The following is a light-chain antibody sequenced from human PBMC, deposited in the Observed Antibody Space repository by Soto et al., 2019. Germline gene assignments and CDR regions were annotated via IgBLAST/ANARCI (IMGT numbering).Light chain of an antibody. V-gene: IGKV3-15*01. CDR3: QQYNNWPIT. CDR1: QSVSSN. CDR2: GAS. Sequence: EIVMTQSPATLSVSPGERVTLSCRASQSVSSNLAWYQQKPVQAPRLLIYGASTRATGIPARFSGSGSGTEFTLTISSLQSEDFAVYYCQQYNNWPITFGQGTRLEIK. J-gene: IGKJ5*01.